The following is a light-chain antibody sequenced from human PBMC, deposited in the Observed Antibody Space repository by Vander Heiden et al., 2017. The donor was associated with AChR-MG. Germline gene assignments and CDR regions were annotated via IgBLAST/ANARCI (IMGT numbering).Light chain of an antibody. CDR3: SSYASSSTEV. J-gene: IGLJ2*01. CDR1: SSDVGSYNC. Sequence: QSALTHPPSVPGSPAQSVTIPCTGPSSDVGSYNCVSWYQQPPGKAPKLMIYEVSKRPSGVPDRFSGSKSGNTASLTISGLQAEDEAEYYCSSYASSSTEVFGGGTKLTVL. V-gene: IGLV2-18*02. CDR2: EVS.